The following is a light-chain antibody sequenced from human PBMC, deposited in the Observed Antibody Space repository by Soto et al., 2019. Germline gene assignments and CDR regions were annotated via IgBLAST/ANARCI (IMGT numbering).Light chain of an antibody. CDR3: QQYNNWPGT. CDR1: QSVRSN. J-gene: IGKJ1*01. V-gene: IGKV3-15*01. Sequence: EIFMTQSPATLSVSPGERFTLSCRASQSVRSNLAWYQRKPGQAPRLLIYGASTRATGIPARFSGSGSGTEFTLTISSLQSEDFAVYYCQQYNNWPGTFGQGTKVDI. CDR2: GAS.